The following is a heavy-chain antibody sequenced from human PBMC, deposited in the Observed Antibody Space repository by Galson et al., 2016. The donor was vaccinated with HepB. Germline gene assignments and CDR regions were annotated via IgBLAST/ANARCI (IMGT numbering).Heavy chain of an antibody. V-gene: IGHV3-23*01. J-gene: IGHJ6*02. CDR3: AKAGYSGYDDYYYGLDV. D-gene: IGHD5-12*01. Sequence: SLRLSCAASGLTFSNFAMSWVRQAPGKGLEWVSAISGGGYNTYYAASVKGRFTISRDNSKTTLYMQMSSRRIEDTAVYYCAKAGYSGYDDYYYGLDVWGQGTLVTVSS. CDR1: GLTFSNFA. CDR2: ISGGGYNT.